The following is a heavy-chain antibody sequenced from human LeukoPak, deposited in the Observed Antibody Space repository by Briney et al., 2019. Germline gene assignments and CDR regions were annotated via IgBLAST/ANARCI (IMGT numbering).Heavy chain of an antibody. CDR1: GGSIGSYY. CDR3: AREEYSYGIDY. Sequence: SETLSLTCTDSGGSIGSYYWSWIRQPPGKGLEWIGYIYYSGSTNYNPSLKSRVTISVVTSKNQFSLKLSSVTAADTAVYYCAREEYSYGIDYWGQGTLVTVSS. V-gene: IGHV4-59*01. D-gene: IGHD5-18*01. CDR2: IYYSGST. J-gene: IGHJ4*02.